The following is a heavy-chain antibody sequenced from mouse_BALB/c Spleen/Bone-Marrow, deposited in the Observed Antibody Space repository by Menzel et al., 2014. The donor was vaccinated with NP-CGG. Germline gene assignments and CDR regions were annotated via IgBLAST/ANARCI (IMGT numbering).Heavy chain of an antibody. CDR2: IDPANGNT. D-gene: IGHD2-4*01. J-gene: IGHJ2*01. CDR1: GFNIKDTY. V-gene: IGHV14-3*02. CDR3: ARYDYGVYFDY. Sequence: VQLQQSGAELAKPGASVKLSCTASGFNIKDTYMHWVKQRPEQGLEWIGRIDPANGNTKYDPKFQGKATITAGTSSNTAYLQLSSLTSEDTAVYYCARYDYGVYFDYWGQGTTLTVSS.